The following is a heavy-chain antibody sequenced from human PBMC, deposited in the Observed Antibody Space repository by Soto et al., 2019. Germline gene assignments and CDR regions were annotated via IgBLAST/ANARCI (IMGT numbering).Heavy chain of an antibody. V-gene: IGHV1-46*03. CDR3: ARDFIAAAGTNYFDY. D-gene: IGHD6-13*01. Sequence: VSEKVSCKASGYTFTSYYMHWVRQAPGQGLEWMGIINPSGGSTSYAQKFQGRVTMTRDTSTSTVYMELSSLRSEDTAVYYCARDFIAAAGTNYFDYWGQGTLVTVSS. CDR1: GYTFTSYY. CDR2: INPSGGST. J-gene: IGHJ4*02.